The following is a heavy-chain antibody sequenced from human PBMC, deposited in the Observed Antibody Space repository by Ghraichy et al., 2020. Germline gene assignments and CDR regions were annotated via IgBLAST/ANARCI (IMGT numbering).Heavy chain of an antibody. J-gene: IGHJ4*02. D-gene: IGHD6-13*01. Sequence: GGSLRLSCAASGFTFSSYAMSWVRQAPWKGLEWVSGISGSGGSTYYADSVKGRFTISRDNSKNTLYLQMNSLRAEDTAVYYCAKGYTSSWSCFDYWGQGTLVTVSS. CDR2: ISGSGGST. CDR1: GFTFSSYA. CDR3: AKGYTSSWSCFDY. V-gene: IGHV3-23*01.